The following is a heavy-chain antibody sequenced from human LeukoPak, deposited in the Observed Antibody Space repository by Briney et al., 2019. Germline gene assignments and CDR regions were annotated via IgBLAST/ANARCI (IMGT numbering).Heavy chain of an antibody. D-gene: IGHD3-3*01. J-gene: IGHJ3*02. V-gene: IGHV4-4*07. CDR3: ARDRLDDFWSGYSHAFDI. Sequence: SETLSLTCTVSGYSISSSYYWSWIRQPAGKGLEWIGRIYTSGSTNYNPSLKSRVTMSVDTSKNQFSLKLSSVTAADTAVYYCARDRLDDFWSGYSHAFDIWGQGTMVTVSS. CDR1: GYSISSSYY. CDR2: IYTSGST.